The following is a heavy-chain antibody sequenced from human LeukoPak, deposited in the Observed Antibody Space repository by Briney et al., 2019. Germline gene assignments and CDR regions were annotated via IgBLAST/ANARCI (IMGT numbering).Heavy chain of an antibody. CDR3: ARDLYSSSWYFVSPGGY. CDR1: GFTFSSYE. V-gene: IGHV3-48*03. Sequence: GGSLRLSCAASGFTFSSYEMNWVRQAPGKGLEWVSYISSSGSTIYYADSVKGRFTISRDNAKNSLYLQMNSLRAEDTALYYCARDLYSSSWYFVSPGGYWGQGTLVTVFS. J-gene: IGHJ4*02. CDR2: ISSSGSTI. D-gene: IGHD6-13*01.